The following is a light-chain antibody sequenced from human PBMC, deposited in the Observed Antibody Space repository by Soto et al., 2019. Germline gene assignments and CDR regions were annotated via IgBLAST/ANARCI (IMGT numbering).Light chain of an antibody. J-gene: IGKJ2*01. CDR2: AAS. V-gene: IGKV1-6*01. CDR1: QGIRND. CDR3: LKDYNYPYS. Sequence: AIPMTQSPSSLSASVGDRVTITCRASQGIRNDLAWYQQKPGKAPKLLIYAASSLQSGVPSRFSGCGSGTVFALTIGSLQPEDFATYFCLKDYNYPYSFGQGTKLEIK.